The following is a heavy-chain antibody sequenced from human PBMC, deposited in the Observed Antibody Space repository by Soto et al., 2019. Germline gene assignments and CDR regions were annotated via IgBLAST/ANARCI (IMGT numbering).Heavy chain of an antibody. CDR1: GGSISSSSYY. V-gene: IGHV4-39*01. D-gene: IGHD3-3*01. CDR3: ARQLGFLEWLESFSGQYMDV. CDR2: IYYSGST. J-gene: IGHJ6*03. Sequence: SETLSLTCTVSGGSISSSSYYWGWIRQPPGKGLEWIGSIYYSGSTYYNPSLKSRVTISVDTSKNQFSLKLSSVTAADTAVYYCARQLGFLEWLESFSGQYMDVWGKGTTVTVSS.